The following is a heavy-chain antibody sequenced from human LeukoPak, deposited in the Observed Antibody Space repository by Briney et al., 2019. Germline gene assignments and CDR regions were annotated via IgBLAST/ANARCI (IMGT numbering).Heavy chain of an antibody. D-gene: IGHD3-10*01. CDR2: INGDGSST. CDR1: GFTFSTYW. J-gene: IGHJ6*03. V-gene: IGHV3-74*03. CDR3: ARIGSYGSGYYHYYYMDV. Sequence: PGGSLRLSCAASGFTFSTYWMHWVRQAPGKGLVWVSRINGDGSSTTYADSVKGRFTISRDNAKNSLYLQLNSLRADDTAVYSCARIGSYGSGYYHYYYMDVWGKGTTVTVSS.